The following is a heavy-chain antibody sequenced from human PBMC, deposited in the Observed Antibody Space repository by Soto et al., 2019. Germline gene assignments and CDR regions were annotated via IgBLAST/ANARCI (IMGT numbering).Heavy chain of an antibody. J-gene: IGHJ4*02. CDR2: IISTGTNI. CDR1: GFTFSDYY. Sequence: QVQLVESGGGSVKPGGSLRLSCAASGFTFSDYYMSWIRQAPGKGLDWVSSIISTGTNIYYADSVKGRFTISRDNAKNSRFLQMNSLRAEDTAIYYCATRALYDRGGEDSWGQGTLVTVSS. D-gene: IGHD3-9*01. CDR3: ATRALYDRGGEDS. V-gene: IGHV3-11*01.